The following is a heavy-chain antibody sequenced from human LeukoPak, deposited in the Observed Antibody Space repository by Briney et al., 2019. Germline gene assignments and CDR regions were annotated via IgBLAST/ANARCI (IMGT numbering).Heavy chain of an antibody. D-gene: IGHD6-6*01. J-gene: IGHJ2*01. Sequence: ASVKVSCTVSGSTLSDLSIHWVRQAPGKGLEYVGGSDPEDGETFHAQNFQGRITMTEDTSIDTAYMELSSLRSEDTAVYYCVTDRARLFWYFDVWGRGTLVTVSS. V-gene: IGHV1-24*01. CDR3: VTDRARLFWYFDV. CDR2: SDPEDGET. CDR1: GSTLSDLS.